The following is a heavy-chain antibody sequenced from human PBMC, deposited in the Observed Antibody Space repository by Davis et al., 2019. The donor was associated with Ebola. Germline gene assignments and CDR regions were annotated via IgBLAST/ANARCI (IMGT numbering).Heavy chain of an antibody. CDR3: ARGRDHAFDI. CDR2: ITFDTSTI. J-gene: IGHJ3*02. Sequence: GESLKISCAASGFTFSGSAMNWVRQAPGKAPEWVSFITFDTSTIFYADSVKGRFTISRDNAKNSLYLHMNSLRDEGTAIYFCARGRDHAFDIWGQGTMVAVSS. V-gene: IGHV3-48*02. CDR1: GFTFSGSA.